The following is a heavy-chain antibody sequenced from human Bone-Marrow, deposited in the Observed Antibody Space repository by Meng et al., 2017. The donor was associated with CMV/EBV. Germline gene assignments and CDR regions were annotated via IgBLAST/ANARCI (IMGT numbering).Heavy chain of an antibody. CDR2: ILSGTNDI. V-gene: IGHV3-21*01. D-gene: IGHD3-22*01. J-gene: IGHJ4*02. Sequence: GGSLKISCAASGFTFSGYTMNWVRQAPGKGLEWVSYILSGTNDIYYADSMKGRFTISRDNAKNSLYLQMNSLRAEDTAVYYCARDAYYYDSSGYPAEYDYWGQGTLVTVSS. CDR3: ARDAYYYDSSGYPAEYDY. CDR1: GFTFSGYT.